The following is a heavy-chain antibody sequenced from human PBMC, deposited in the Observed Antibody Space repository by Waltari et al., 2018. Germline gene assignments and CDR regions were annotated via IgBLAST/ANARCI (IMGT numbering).Heavy chain of an antibody. CDR3: ARGELSKRKDWFDP. CDR1: GGSISSHY. Sequence: QVQLQESGPGLVKPSQTLSLTCSVSGGSISSHYWSWIRQPPGKGLAWIGYIYYSGSTNYTPSLKSRVTISVDTSKNQFSLKLSSVTAADTAVSYCARGELSKRKDWFDPWGQGTLVTVSS. J-gene: IGHJ5*02. V-gene: IGHV4-59*11. CDR2: IYYSGST. D-gene: IGHD1-26*01.